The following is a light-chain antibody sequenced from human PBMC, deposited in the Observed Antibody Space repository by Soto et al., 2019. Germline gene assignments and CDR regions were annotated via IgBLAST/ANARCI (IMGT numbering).Light chain of an antibody. CDR1: QSVSSY. V-gene: IGKV3-11*01. CDR2: RTS. Sequence: EIVLTQSPATLSVSPGERATLSCRASQSVSSYLAWYQQKPGQAPRFLIYRTSNRATGIPDRFSGSGSGTDFTLTISRLEPEDFAVYYCQHYAHNSPITFGQGTRLEIK. CDR3: QHYAHNSPIT. J-gene: IGKJ5*01.